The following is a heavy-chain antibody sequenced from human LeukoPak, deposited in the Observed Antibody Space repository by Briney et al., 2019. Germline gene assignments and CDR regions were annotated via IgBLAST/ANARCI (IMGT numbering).Heavy chain of an antibody. CDR2: INTDGRST. J-gene: IGHJ4*02. D-gene: IGHD6-6*01. V-gene: IGHV3-74*01. CDR1: GLTPTSYW. CDR3: ARSGGSSSLGY. Sequence: RGSLTLSCAASGLTPTSYWMHWVRHPPGKGLGWVSHINTDGRSTTYADSVKDPLSIYRDNPKNTPYMQMNSDRAEATAVYYAARSGGSSSLGYWGQGTLVTVSS.